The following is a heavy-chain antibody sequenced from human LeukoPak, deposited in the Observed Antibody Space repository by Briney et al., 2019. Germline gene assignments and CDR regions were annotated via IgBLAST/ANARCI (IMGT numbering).Heavy chain of an antibody. Sequence: SETLSLTCTVSGGPISSRSYYWGWSRQPRGKGLEWIGSIYYSGSTYYKPSLKSRVTISVDTSKNQFSLKERSVTAADTALYHCARHRPWEYYFDYWGQGTLVTVSS. V-gene: IGHV4-39*01. CDR2: IYYSGST. J-gene: IGHJ4*02. D-gene: IGHD1-26*01. CDR1: GGPISSRSYY. CDR3: ARHRPWEYYFDY.